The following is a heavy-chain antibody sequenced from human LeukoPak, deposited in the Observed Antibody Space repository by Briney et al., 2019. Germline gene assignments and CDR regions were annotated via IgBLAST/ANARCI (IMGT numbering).Heavy chain of an antibody. J-gene: IGHJ6*02. D-gene: IGHD6-13*01. CDR3: ARVGSSWYAYYYGMDV. CDR2: INPNSGGT. CDR1: GYTFTGYY. V-gene: IGHV1-2*02. Sequence: ASVKVSCKASGYTFTGYYMHWVRQAPGQGLEWMGWINPNSGGTNYAQKSQGRVTMTRDTSISTAYMELSRLRSDDTAAYYCARVGSSWYAYYYGMDVWGQGTTVTVSS.